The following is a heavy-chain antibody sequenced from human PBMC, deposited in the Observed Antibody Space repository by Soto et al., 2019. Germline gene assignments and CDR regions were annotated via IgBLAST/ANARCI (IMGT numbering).Heavy chain of an antibody. CDR3: ARASVGVVIISHYYYYGMDV. Sequence: SVKVSCKASGGTFSSYAISWVRQAPGQGLEWMGGIIPIFGTANYAQKFQGRVTITADESTSTAYMELSSLRSEDTAVYYCARASVGVVIISHYYYYGMDVWGQGTTVTVSS. CDR2: IIPIFGTA. D-gene: IGHD3-3*01. V-gene: IGHV1-69*13. J-gene: IGHJ6*02. CDR1: GGTFSSYA.